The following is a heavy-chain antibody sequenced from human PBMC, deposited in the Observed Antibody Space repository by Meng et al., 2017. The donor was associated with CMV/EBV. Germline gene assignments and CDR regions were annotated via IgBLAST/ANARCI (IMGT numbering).Heavy chain of an antibody. V-gene: IGHV3-21*01. CDR2: ISSSSCYI. CDR3: ASSPLWFGEGGFDY. D-gene: IGHD3-10*01. J-gene: IGHJ4*02. Sequence: GESLKISCAASGFTFSSYSMNWVRQAPGKGLEWVSSISSSSCYIYYADSVKGRFTISRDNAKNSLYLQMNSLRAEDTAVYYCASSPLWFGEGGFDYWGQGTLVTVSS. CDR1: GFTFSSYS.